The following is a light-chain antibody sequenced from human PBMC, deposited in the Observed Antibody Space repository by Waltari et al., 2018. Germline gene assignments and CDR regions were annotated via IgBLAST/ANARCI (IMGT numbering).Light chain of an antibody. CDR1: QSVLYSPNNKNY. V-gene: IGKV4-1*01. CDR3: QQYYTIPVT. Sequence: DIVMTKSPDSLAVSLGERATINCKSSQSVLYSPNNKNYLAWYQQKPGQPPKMLIYWASTRESGVPDRFSGSGSGTDFTLTISSLQAEDVAVYYCQQYYTIPVTFGQGTKVEIK. CDR2: WAS. J-gene: IGKJ1*01.